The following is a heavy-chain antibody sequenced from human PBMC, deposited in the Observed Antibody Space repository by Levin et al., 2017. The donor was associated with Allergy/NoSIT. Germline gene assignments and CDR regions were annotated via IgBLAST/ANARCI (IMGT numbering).Heavy chain of an antibody. Sequence: SQTLSLTCTVSGGSISNYYWSWIRQPPGKGLEWIGYIYYSGSTNYNPSLKSRVTISVDTSKNQFSLKLSSVTGADTAVYYCARGPSSSWTLYFDYWGQGTLVTVSS. D-gene: IGHD6-13*01. J-gene: IGHJ4*02. CDR1: GGSISNYY. CDR3: ARGPSSSWTLYFDY. CDR2: IYYSGST. V-gene: IGHV4-59*01.